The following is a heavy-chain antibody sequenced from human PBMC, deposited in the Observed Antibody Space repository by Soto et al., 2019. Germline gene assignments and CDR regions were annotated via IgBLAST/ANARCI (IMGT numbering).Heavy chain of an antibody. CDR2: IRSKANSYAT. Sequence: EVQLVESGGGLVQPGGSPKLSCAASGFTFSGSAMHWVRQASGKGLEWVGRIRSKANSYATAYAASVKGRFTISRDDSKNTAYLQMNSLKTEDTAVYYCTRHKDDGGSIRHYYYGMDVWGQGTTVTVSS. J-gene: IGHJ6*02. CDR1: GFTFSGSA. CDR3: TRHKDDGGSIRHYYYGMDV. D-gene: IGHD4-17*01. V-gene: IGHV3-73*02.